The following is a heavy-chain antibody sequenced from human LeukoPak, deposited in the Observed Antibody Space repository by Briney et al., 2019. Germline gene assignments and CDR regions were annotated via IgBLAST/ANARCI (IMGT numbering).Heavy chain of an antibody. V-gene: IGHV4-38-2*02. CDR2: IYHSGST. CDR3: ARDRGGSYSFDP. CDR1: GYSISSGYY. D-gene: IGHD1-26*01. J-gene: IGHJ5*02. Sequence: SETLSLTCTVSGYSISSGYYWGWIRQPPGKGLEWIGSIYHSGSTYYNPSLKSRVTISVDTSKNQFSLKLSSVTAADTAVYYCARDRGGSYSFDPWGQGTLVTVSS.